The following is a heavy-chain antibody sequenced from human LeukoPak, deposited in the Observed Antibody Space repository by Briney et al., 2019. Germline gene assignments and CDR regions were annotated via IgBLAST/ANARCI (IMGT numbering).Heavy chain of an antibody. D-gene: IGHD1-26*01. CDR3: ARVIVGAPNKAFDI. CDR1: GFTFSSYE. Sequence: GGSLRLSCAASGFTFSSYEMNWVRQAPSKELEWVSYISSSGSTIYYADSVKGRFTISRDSAKSSLYLQMNSLRAEDTAVYYCARVIVGAPNKAFDIWGQGTMVTVSS. CDR2: ISSSGSTI. V-gene: IGHV3-48*03. J-gene: IGHJ3*02.